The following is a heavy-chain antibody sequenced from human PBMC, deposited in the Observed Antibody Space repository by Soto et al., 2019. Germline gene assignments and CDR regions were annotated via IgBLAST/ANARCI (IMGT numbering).Heavy chain of an antibody. CDR1: GFTFSSYW. J-gene: IGHJ4*02. V-gene: IGHV3-7*05. CDR3: ASTRTWPVDY. D-gene: IGHD2-2*01. Sequence: PGGSLRLSCAASGFTFSSYWMSWVRQAPGKGLEWVANINQDVTEKYYVDSVKGRFTISRDNAKNALYLQMNSLRAEDTAVYYCASTRTWPVDYWGQGTLVTVSS. CDR2: INQDVTEK.